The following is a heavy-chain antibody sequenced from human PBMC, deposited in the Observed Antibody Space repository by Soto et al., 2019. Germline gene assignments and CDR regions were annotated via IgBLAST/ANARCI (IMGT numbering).Heavy chain of an antibody. V-gene: IGHV1-58*01. CDR1: GFTFTSSA. CDR3: AAPRWFGELFDYYGMDV. Sequence: SVKVSCKASGFTFTSSAVQWVRQARGQRLEWIGWIVVGSGNTNYAQKFQERVTITRDMSTSTAYMELSSLRSEDTAVYYCAAPRWFGELFDYYGMDVWGQGTKVTVSS. CDR2: IVVGSGNT. J-gene: IGHJ6*02. D-gene: IGHD3-10*01.